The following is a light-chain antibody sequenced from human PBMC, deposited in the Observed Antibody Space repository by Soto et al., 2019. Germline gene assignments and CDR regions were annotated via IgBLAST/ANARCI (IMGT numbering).Light chain of an antibody. V-gene: IGLV2-23*01. CDR1: SSDVGTYNL. CDR2: EGN. CDR3: CSYAGSPYV. J-gene: IGLJ1*01. Sequence: QSALTQPDSVSGSPGQSITISCTGTSSDVGTYNLVSWYQQHPGKAPKVMIYEGNQRPSGVSSRFSGSKSGNTASLTISGLPAEDEADYYGCSYAGSPYVFGTGTKLTVL.